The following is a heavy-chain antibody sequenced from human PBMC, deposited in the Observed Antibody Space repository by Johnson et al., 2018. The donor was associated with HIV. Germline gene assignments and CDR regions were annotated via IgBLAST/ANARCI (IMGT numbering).Heavy chain of an antibody. CDR1: GFTVSSNY. V-gene: IGHV3-66*01. CDR3: ARDHVLADAFDI. CDR2: IYSGGST. Sequence: VQLVESGGGVVQPGRSLRLSCAASGFTVSSNYMSWVRQAPGKGLEWVSVIYSGGSTYYADSVKGRFTISRDNSKNTLYLQMNSLRAEDTAVYYCARDHVLADAFDIGGQGTMVTVSS. J-gene: IGHJ3*02.